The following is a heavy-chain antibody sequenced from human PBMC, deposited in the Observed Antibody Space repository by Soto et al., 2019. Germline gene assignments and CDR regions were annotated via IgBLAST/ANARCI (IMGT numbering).Heavy chain of an antibody. CDR1: GFTFSSYG. CDR2: ISYDGSNK. CDR3: AKDLGIAAAGNGFFDY. J-gene: IGHJ4*02. Sequence: PGGSLRLSCAASGFTFSSYGMHWVRQAPGKGLEWVAVISYDGSNKYYADSVKGRFTISRDNSKNTLYLQMNSLRAEDTAVYYCAKDLGIAAAGNGFFDYWGQGXLVTVYS. D-gene: IGHD6-13*01. V-gene: IGHV3-30*18.